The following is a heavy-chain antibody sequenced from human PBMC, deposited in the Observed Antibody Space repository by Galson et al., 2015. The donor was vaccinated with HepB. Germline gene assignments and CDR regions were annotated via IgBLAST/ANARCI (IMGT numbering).Heavy chain of an antibody. D-gene: IGHD4-11*01. V-gene: IGHV1-2*06. Sequence: SVKVSCKASGYTFTGYYMHWVRQAPGQGLEWMGRINPNSGGRNYAQKFQGRVTMTRDTSISTAYMEVSRLRSDDTAVYYCAREEIDYSNEYYFYYGLDVWGQGTTVTVSS. CDR2: INPNSGGR. CDR3: AREEIDYSNEYYFYYGLDV. CDR1: GYTFTGYY. J-gene: IGHJ6*02.